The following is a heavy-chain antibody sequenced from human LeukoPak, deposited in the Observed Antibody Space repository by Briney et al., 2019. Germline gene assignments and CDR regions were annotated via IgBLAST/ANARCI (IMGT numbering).Heavy chain of an antibody. CDR3: AKASGSGSYYIDY. CDR2: ISSSSSYI. J-gene: IGHJ4*02. V-gene: IGHV3-21*01. CDR1: GFTFSSYW. D-gene: IGHD3-10*01. Sequence: PGGSLRLSCAASGFTFSSYWMSWVRQAPGKGLEWVSSISSSSSYIYYADSVKGRFTISRDNAKNSLYLQMNSLRAEDTAVYYCAKASGSGSYYIDYWGQGTLVTVSS.